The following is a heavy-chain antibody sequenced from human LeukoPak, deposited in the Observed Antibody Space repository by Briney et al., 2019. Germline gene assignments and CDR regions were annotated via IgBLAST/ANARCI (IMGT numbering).Heavy chain of an antibody. CDR3: ARVPGGGTAAN. J-gene: IGHJ3*01. D-gene: IGHD1-7*01. Sequence: PSETLSLTCTVSGGSVSSGSYHWSWIRQPPGKGLEWIGYIYYSGSTNYNPSLKSRVTISVDTSKNQFSLKLSSVTAAVTAVYYCARVPGGGTAANWGQGTMVTVSS. V-gene: IGHV4-61*01. CDR2: IYYSGST. CDR1: GGSVSSGSYH.